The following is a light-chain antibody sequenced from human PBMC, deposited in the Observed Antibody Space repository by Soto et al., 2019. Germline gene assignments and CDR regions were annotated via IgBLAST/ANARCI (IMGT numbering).Light chain of an antibody. CDR3: KKLKSFRSP. CDR1: QGISNY. Sequence: IPLTQSPSSLSASVGDRVTITCRASQGISNYLAWYQQKPGKAPNLLIYAASTLQSGVPSRFSGSGSGTDSTPTTPGRQLEDFSTNFGKKLKSFRSPFGRGTGWRS. V-gene: IGKV1-9*01. CDR2: AAS. J-gene: IGKJ2*01.